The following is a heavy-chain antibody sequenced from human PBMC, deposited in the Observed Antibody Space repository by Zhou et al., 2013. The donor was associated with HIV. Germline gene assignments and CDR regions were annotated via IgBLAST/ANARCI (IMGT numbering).Heavy chain of an antibody. CDR2: ISGYNGNT. J-gene: IGHJ4*02. D-gene: IGHD3-22*01. CDR1: AGIFSNYA. Sequence: QVQLVQSGAEVKKPGSSVKVSCKASAGIFSNYAINWVRQAPGQGLEWMGWISGYNGNTHYAQNFQGRVTVTTDTSTGTAYLDLRSLRSDDTAVYYCARVALGYSDSSGYCEDYWGQGNPGQRLL. V-gene: IGHV1-18*04. CDR3: ARVALGYSDSSGYCEDY.